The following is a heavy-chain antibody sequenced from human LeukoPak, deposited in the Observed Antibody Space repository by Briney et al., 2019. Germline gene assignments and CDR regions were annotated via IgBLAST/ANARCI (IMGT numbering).Heavy chain of an antibody. J-gene: IGHJ4*02. CDR2: ISAYNGNT. V-gene: IGHV1-18*01. D-gene: IGHD3-10*01. CDR1: GGAFSSYA. Sequence: GASVKVSCKASGGAFSSYAISWVRQAPGQGLEWMGWISAYNGNTNYAQKLQGRVTMTTDTSTSTAYMELRSLRSDDTAVYYCARATVVRGVIIGAGSDYWGQGTLVTVSS. CDR3: ARATVVRGVIIGAGSDY.